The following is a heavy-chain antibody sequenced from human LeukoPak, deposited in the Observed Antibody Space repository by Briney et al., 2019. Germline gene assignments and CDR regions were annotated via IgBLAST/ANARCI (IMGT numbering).Heavy chain of an antibody. Sequence: GGSLRLSCAASGFTFSSYAMHWVRQAPGKGLEWVALISYDASNKYYADSAKGRFTISRDNSKNTLYLQMNSLRAEDTAVYYCARSPVIYCSGGSGECYFDYWGQGTLVTVSS. V-gene: IGHV3-30*04. D-gene: IGHD2-15*01. CDR2: ISYDASNK. CDR1: GFTFSSYA. J-gene: IGHJ4*02. CDR3: ARSPVIYCSGGSGECYFDY.